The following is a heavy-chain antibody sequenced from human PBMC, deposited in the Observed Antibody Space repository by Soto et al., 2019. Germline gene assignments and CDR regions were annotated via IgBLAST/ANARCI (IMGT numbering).Heavy chain of an antibody. D-gene: IGHD2-15*01. V-gene: IGHV4-4*07. CDR1: GGSISNYY. CDR2: IYTGEST. CDR3: ARASVGPPGGGSWITPFDY. J-gene: IGHJ4*02. Sequence: TSETLSLTCTVSGGSISNYYWSWIRQPAGKGLEWIGRIYTGESTNYNPSLKSRVTMSTDTSKNQFSLRLTSVTAADTAVYYCARASVGPPGGGSWITPFDYWGQGALVTVSS.